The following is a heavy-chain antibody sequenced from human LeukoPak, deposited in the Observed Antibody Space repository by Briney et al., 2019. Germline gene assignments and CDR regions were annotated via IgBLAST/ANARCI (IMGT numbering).Heavy chain of an antibody. CDR2: INPSGDST. D-gene: IGHD3-3*01. Sequence: ASVKVSCKASGYTFTGYYMHWVRQAPGQGLEWMAIINPSGDSTSYAQKFQGRVTMTRDTSTSTVYMELSSLRSEDTAVYYCARDKNGVYDFWSGYYLANSYYGMDVWGQGTTVTVSS. CDR1: GYTFTGYY. V-gene: IGHV1-46*01. CDR3: ARDKNGVYDFWSGYYLANSYYGMDV. J-gene: IGHJ6*02.